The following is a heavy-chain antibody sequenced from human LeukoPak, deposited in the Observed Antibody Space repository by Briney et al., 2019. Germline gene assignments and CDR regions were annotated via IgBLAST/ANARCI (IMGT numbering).Heavy chain of an antibody. CDR3: ARRTVTTEIDY. Sequence: SETLSLTCTVSGGSISSYYWSWIRQPPGKGLEWIGYIYYSGSTNYNPSLKSRVTVSVDTSKNQFSLKLSSVTAADTAVYYCARRTVTTEIDYWGQGTLVTVSS. J-gene: IGHJ4*02. CDR1: GGSISSYY. CDR2: IYYSGST. D-gene: IGHD4-17*01. V-gene: IGHV4-59*01.